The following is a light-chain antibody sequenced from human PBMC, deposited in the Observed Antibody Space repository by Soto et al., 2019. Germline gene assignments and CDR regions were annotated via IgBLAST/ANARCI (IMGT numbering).Light chain of an antibody. CDR1: QSISRW. CDR2: DAS. CDR3: QQYKSWPPIT. V-gene: IGKV1-5*01. J-gene: IGKJ5*01. Sequence: DIQLTQSPSTLSASVGDTVTITCRASQSISRWLAWYQQRPGRAPNLLISDASTLESGVPSRFSGSGSGTEFTLTISSLQSEDFAVYYCQQYKSWPPITFGQGTRLEIK.